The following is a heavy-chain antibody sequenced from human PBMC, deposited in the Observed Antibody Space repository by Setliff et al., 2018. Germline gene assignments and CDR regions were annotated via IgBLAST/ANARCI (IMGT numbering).Heavy chain of an antibody. CDR2: INIGGGSA. Sequence: ASVKVSCKASGYTFTSYYMYWLRQAPGQGPEWMGIINIGGGSASYAQKFQDRVTMTRDTSTSTVYLEVTSLRSEDTAVYYCARAGMASLSRKGVFDHWGQGTLVTVSS. CDR3: ARAGMASLSRKGVFDH. V-gene: IGHV1-46*01. CDR1: GYTFTSYY. D-gene: IGHD3-10*01. J-gene: IGHJ4*02.